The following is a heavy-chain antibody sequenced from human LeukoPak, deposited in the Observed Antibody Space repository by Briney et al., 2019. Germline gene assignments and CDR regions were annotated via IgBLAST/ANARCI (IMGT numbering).Heavy chain of an antibody. V-gene: IGHV1-2*06. CDR2: INPNSGGT. CDR1: GYTFTGYY. J-gene: IGHJ6*03. D-gene: IGHD5-18*01. Sequence: ASVKVSCKASGYTFTGYYMHWVRQAPGQGLEWMGRINPNSGGTNYAQKFQGRVTMTRDTSISTAYMELSRLRSDDAAVYYCARDIQWIQLWGDYYYVDVWGKGTTVTVSS. CDR3: ARDIQWIQLWGDYYYVDV.